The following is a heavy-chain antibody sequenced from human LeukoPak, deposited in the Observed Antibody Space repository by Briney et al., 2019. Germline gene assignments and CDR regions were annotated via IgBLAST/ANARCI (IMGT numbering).Heavy chain of an antibody. J-gene: IGHJ4*02. V-gene: IGHV1-2*06. Sequence: ASVKVSCKASGYTFTAYYIHWVRRAPGQGLEWMGRINPNSGDTGYAREFQGRVTMTRDTSITTAQMELTRLRSDDTAVYYCARDLASTPYWELDYWGQGTLLTVSS. D-gene: IGHD1-26*01. CDR1: GYTFTAYY. CDR3: ARDLASTPYWELDY. CDR2: INPNSGDT.